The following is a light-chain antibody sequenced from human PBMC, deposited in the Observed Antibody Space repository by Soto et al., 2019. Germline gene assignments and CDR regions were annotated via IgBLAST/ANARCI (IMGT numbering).Light chain of an antibody. CDR2: DAS. V-gene: IGKV1-13*02. CDR1: QGISSA. Sequence: AIQLTQSPSSLSASVGDTVSITCRASQGISSALAWYQHKPGKAPKILIYDASSLQSGVPSRFSGSESGTECTLTISTLQPEDFATSYCQQLKSYPFTFGQGTRLEIK. CDR3: QQLKSYPFT. J-gene: IGKJ5*01.